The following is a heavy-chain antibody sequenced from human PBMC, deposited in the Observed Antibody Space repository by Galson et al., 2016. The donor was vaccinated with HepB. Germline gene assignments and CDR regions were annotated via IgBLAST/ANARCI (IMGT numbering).Heavy chain of an antibody. Sequence: SVKVSCKASGGTFSSYAINWVRQAPGQGLEWMGGIIPIFRTPNYAQKFQARVTITADESTNTAYMELTNLTSEDTAVYYCASPDGGLRFLELSNWYFDLWGRGTLVTVSS. CDR1: GGTFSSYA. CDR3: ASPDGGLRFLELSNWYFDL. J-gene: IGHJ2*01. D-gene: IGHD3-3*01. V-gene: IGHV1-69*13. CDR2: IIPIFRTP.